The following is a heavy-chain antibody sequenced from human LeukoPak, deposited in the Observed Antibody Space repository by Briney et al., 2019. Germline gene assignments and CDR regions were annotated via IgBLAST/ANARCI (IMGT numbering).Heavy chain of an antibody. CDR2: IKHDGREK. CDR3: ARDRRCSSTSCYYFDY. CDR1: GLTFSGQW. V-gene: IGHV3-7*01. D-gene: IGHD2-2*01. Sequence: PGGSLRLSCVASGLTFSGQWLNWVRQAPGQGLEWVANIKHDGREKYYVDSVKGRFTISRDDGQNSLYLQMNSLRAEDTAVYYCARDRRCSSTSCYYFDYWGQGTLVTVSS. J-gene: IGHJ4*02.